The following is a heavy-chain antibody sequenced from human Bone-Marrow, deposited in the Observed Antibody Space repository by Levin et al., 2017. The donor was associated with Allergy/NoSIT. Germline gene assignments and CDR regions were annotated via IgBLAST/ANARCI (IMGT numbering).Heavy chain of an antibody. J-gene: IGHJ3*02. D-gene: IGHD1-26*01. CDR3: ARGPLVGATGDAFDI. V-gene: IGHV3-11*01. CDR1: GFTLSDYY. Sequence: PGGSLRLSCAASGFTLSDYYMSWIRQAPGKGPEWVSYSSGSGSTIYYADSMKGRFTMSRDNANNSLYLQMNSLRAEDTAVYYCARGPLVGATGDAFDIWGQGTLLTVSS. CDR2: SSGSGSTI.